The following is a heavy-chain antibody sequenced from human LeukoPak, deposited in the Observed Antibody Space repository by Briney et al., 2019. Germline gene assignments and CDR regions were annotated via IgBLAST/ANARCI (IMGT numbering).Heavy chain of an antibody. CDR3: ARRPITMVRGVKYYFDY. Sequence: GGSLRLSCAASGFTFTTYWMSWVRQAPGKGLEWVANIKQDGSEKYYVDSVKGRFTISRDNAKNSLYLQMNSLRAEDTAVYYCARRPITMVRGVKYYFDYWGQGTLVTVSS. CDR1: GFTFTTYW. D-gene: IGHD3-10*01. J-gene: IGHJ4*02. V-gene: IGHV3-7*01. CDR2: IKQDGSEK.